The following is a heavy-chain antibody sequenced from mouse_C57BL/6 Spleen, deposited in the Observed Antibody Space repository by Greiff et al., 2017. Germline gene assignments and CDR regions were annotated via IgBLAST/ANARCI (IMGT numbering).Heavy chain of an antibody. J-gene: IGHJ4*01. D-gene: IGHD1-1*01. V-gene: IGHV1-15*01. CDR2: IDPETGGT. Sequence: QVQLQQSGAELVRPGASVTLSCKASGYTFTDYEMHWVKQTPVHGLEWIGAIDPETGGTAYNQKFKGKAILTADKSSSTAYMELRSLTSEDSAVYYCAQEGYYYGPYAMDYWGQGTSVTVSS. CDR3: AQEGYYYGPYAMDY. CDR1: GYTFTDYE.